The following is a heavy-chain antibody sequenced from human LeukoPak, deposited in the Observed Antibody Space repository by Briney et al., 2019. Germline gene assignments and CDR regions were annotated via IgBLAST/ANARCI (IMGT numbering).Heavy chain of an antibody. CDR3: ARGSYYYVSSGYSHFDY. CDR1: GYTFTGYY. D-gene: IGHD3-22*01. V-gene: IGHV1-2*02. J-gene: IGHJ4*02. CDR2: INPNSGGT. Sequence: ASVKVSCKASGYTFTGYYMHWVRQAPGQGLEWMGWINPNSGGTNYAQKFQGRVTMPRDTSISTAYMDLSRQRSDDRAVYYCARGSYYYVSSGYSHFDYWGQGTLVTVSS.